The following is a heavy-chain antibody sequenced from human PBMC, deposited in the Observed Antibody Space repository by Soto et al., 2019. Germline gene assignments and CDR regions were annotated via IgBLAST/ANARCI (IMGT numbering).Heavy chain of an antibody. J-gene: IGHJ4*02. CDR2: ISHSRST. CDR3: AREYTYGTNIFAC. D-gene: IGHD5-18*01. V-gene: IGHV4-31*03. CDR1: VATISSCANC. Sequence: SETISLTFTVSVATISSCANCWSWISRRPGKGLEWIGYISHSRSTYYNTALKSRVIISLNTSKPQFCVNLTAVTAADTAVYDCAREYTYGTNIFACWGQGALVTVSS.